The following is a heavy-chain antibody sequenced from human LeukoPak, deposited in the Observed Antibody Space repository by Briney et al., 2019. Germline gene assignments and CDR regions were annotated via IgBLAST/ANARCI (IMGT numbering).Heavy chain of an antibody. J-gene: IGHJ4*02. V-gene: IGHV4-30-4*01. CDR2: IYNSGTT. CDR1: GGSISSGDYY. D-gene: IGHD3-10*01. Sequence: PSQTLSLTCTVSGGSISSGDYYWSWIRQPPGKGLEWIGYIYNSGTTYYNPSLQSRVTMSVDTSKNQFSLKLSSVTAVDTAVYYCARKENVYYYFDYWGQGTLVTVSS. CDR3: ARKENVYYYFDY.